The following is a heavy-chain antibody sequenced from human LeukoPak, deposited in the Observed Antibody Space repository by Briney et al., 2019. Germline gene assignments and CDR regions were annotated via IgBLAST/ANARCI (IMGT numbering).Heavy chain of an antibody. CDR3: AICLVLDCSSTSXDX. V-gene: IGHV4-38-2*01. J-gene: IGHJ4*02. Sequence: SETLSLTCAVSGYSISSGYYWGWIRQPPGKGLEWIGSIYHSGSTYYNPSLKSRVTISVDTSKNQFSLKLSSVTAADTAVYYCAICLVLDCSSTSXDXXGQXXXXTV. CDR2: IYHSGST. D-gene: IGHD2-2*01. CDR1: GYSISSGYY.